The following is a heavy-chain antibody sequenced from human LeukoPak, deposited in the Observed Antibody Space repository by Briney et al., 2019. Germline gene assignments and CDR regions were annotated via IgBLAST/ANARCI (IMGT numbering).Heavy chain of an antibody. Sequence: GGSLRLSCVASGFTLKNAWMSWVRQAPGKGLEWVGRIRSKTDGGKTDYAAPVKGRFTISRDDSKNTLYLQMNSLKTEDTAVYCCTTGTEQQWLSLDYWGQGTLVTVSS. CDR1: GFTLKNAW. V-gene: IGHV3-15*01. D-gene: IGHD6-19*01. CDR3: TTGTEQQWLSLDY. J-gene: IGHJ4*02. CDR2: IRSKTDGGKT.